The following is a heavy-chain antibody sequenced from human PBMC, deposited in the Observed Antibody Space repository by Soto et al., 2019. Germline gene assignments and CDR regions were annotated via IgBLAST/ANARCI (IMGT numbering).Heavy chain of an antibody. CDR3: ARGALLAYCGGDCYDFDY. Sequence: ASLKVSCKASGYTFTSYYMHWVRQAPGQGLEWMGIINPSGGSTSYAQKFQGRVTMTRDTSTSTVYMELSSLRSEDTAVYYCARGALLAYCGGDCYDFDYWGQGTLVTVSS. CDR2: INPSGGST. V-gene: IGHV1-46*01. D-gene: IGHD2-21*02. CDR1: GYTFTSYY. J-gene: IGHJ4*02.